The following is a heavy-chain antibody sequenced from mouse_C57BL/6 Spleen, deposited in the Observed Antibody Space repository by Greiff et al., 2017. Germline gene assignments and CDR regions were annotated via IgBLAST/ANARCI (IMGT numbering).Heavy chain of an antibody. J-gene: IGHJ2*01. V-gene: IGHV1-82*01. CDR3: ARSGVRGYYFDY. CDR1: GYAFSSSW. CDR2: IYPGDGDT. D-gene: IGHD3-1*01. Sequence: VQLQESGPELVKPGASVKISCKASGYAFSSSWMNWVKQRPGKGLEWIGRIYPGDGDTNYNGKFKGKATLTADKSSSTAYMQLSSLTSEDSAVYFCARSGVRGYYFDYWGQGTTLTVSS.